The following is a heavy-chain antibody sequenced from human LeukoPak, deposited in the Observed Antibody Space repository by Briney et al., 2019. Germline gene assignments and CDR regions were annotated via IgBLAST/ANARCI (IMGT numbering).Heavy chain of an antibody. V-gene: IGHV1-8*01. J-gene: IGHJ6*02. CDR2: MNPNSGNT. Sequence: ASVKVSCKASGYTFTSYDINWVRQATGQGLEWMGWMNPNSGNTGYAQKFQGRVTMTRNTSISTAYMELSSLRSEDTAVYYCARSITNYYYYGTDVWGQGTTVTVSS. D-gene: IGHD1-1*01. CDR3: ARSITNYYYYGTDV. CDR1: GYTFTSYD.